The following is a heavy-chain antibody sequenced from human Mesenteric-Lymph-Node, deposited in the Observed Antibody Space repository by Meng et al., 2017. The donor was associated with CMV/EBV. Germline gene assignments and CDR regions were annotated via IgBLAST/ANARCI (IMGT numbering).Heavy chain of an antibody. CDR3: ARHGQSSCSFDSRNWFDP. J-gene: IGHJ5*02. CDR1: GYSFTSYW. CDR2: IYPGDSNT. V-gene: IGHV5-51*01. D-gene: IGHD2-2*01. Sequence: GESLKISCAASGYSFTSYWIGWVRPMPGKGLEWVWIIYPGDSNTNYSPSFQGQVTISADNSISTAYLQWSTLKASDTDMSYCARHGQSSCSFDSRNWFDPWGQGTLVTVSS.